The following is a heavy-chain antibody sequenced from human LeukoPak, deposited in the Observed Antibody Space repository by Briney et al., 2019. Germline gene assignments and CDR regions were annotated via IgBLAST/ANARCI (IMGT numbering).Heavy chain of an antibody. D-gene: IGHD7-27*01. CDR2: IYSGGTT. V-gene: IGHV3-53*01. CDR1: GFTLSSNY. J-gene: IGHJ6*03. CDR3: ARAPNRAYYMDV. Sequence: PGGSLRLSCAVSGFTLSSNYMSWVPQAPGKGLEWGSVIYSGGTTYYADSVKGRFTISRDNSKNTLYLQMNSLRAEDTAVYYCARAPNRAYYMDVWGKGTTVTVSS.